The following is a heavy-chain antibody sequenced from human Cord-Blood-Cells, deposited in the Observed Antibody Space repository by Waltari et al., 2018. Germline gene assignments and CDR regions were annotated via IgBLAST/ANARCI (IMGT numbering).Heavy chain of an antibody. CDR1: GGSISSSSYY. CDR3: ARRDIVGATDY. CDR2: IYYSGST. J-gene: IGHJ4*02. V-gene: IGHV4-39*01. Sequence: QLQLQESGPGLVKPSETLSLTCTVSGGSISSSSYYWGWIRQPPGKGLEWIGSIYYSGSTYYNPSLKSRVTISVDTSKNQFSLKLSSVTAADTAVNYCARRDIVGATDYWGQGTLVTVSS. D-gene: IGHD1-26*01.